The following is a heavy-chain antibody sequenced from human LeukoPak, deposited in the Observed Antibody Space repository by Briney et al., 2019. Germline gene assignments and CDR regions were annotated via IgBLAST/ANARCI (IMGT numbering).Heavy chain of an antibody. CDR1: GFTFDDYA. Sequence: GGSLRLSCAASGFTFDDYAMHWVRQAPGKGLEWVSGISWNSGSIGYADSVKGRFTISRDNAKNSLYLQMNSLRAEDTALYYCAKDILVDAGFDYWGQGTLVTVSS. CDR3: AKDILVDAGFDY. V-gene: IGHV3-9*01. CDR2: ISWNSGSI. D-gene: IGHD3-9*01. J-gene: IGHJ4*02.